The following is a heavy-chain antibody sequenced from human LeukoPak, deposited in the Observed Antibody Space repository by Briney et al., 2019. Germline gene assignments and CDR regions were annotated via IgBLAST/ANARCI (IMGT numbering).Heavy chain of an antibody. V-gene: IGHV4-4*02. Sequence: KASETLSLTCAVSGDSISSSHWWTWIRQPPGKGLEWIGEIHHSGNTDYNPSLKSRVTISLDKSKNEFSLQMRSVTAADMAFYYCARDQSVRSWYFDSWGQGALVTVSS. CDR3: ARDQSVRSWYFDS. CDR1: GDSISSSHW. J-gene: IGHJ4*02. CDR2: IHHSGNT. D-gene: IGHD6-13*01.